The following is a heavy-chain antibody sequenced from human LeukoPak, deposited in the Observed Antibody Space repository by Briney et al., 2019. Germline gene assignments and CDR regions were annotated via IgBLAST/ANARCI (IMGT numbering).Heavy chain of an antibody. D-gene: IGHD4-17*01. V-gene: IGHV1-2*02. CDR3: ATDYGDYESGY. CDR2: IDPNSGGT. Sequence: ASVKVSCKASGYTFTGYYMHWVRQAPGQGLEWMGWIDPNSGGTDYAQKFQGRVTMTRDTSISTAYMELSRLRSDDTAVYYCATDYGDYESGYWGQGTLVTVSS. CDR1: GYTFTGYY. J-gene: IGHJ4*02.